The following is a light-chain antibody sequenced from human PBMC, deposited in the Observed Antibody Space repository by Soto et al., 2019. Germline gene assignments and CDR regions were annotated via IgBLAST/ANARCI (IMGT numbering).Light chain of an antibody. J-gene: IGKJ5*01. Sequence: EIVLTQSPATLSVSPGERATLSCRASQSVSSNLAWYQHKPGQAXRLLIYGASTRATGIPARFSGSGSGTEFTLTISSLQSEDFAVYYGQQYNNWPSITFGQGTRLEIK. CDR3: QQYNNWPSIT. CDR1: QSVSSN. V-gene: IGKV3-15*01. CDR2: GAS.